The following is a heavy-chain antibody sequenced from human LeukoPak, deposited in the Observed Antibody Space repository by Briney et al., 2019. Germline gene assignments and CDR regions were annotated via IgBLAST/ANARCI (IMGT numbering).Heavy chain of an antibody. Sequence: GGSLRLSCSASGFTFSSYAMHWVRQAPGKGLEYVSAISSNGCSTYYADSVKGRFTISRDNSKNTLYLQLSSLRAEDTAVYYCVKGPMYYYGSGSYFDYWGQGTLVTVSS. V-gene: IGHV3-64D*06. CDR3: VKGPMYYYGSGSYFDY. CDR1: GFTFSSYA. D-gene: IGHD3-10*01. CDR2: ISSNGCST. J-gene: IGHJ4*02.